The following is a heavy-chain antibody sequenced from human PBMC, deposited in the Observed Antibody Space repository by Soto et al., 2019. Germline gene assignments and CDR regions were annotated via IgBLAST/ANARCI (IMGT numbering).Heavy chain of an antibody. CDR3: ARGNHRWLQLWYFDL. J-gene: IGHJ2*01. CDR2: IIPIFGKV. Sequence: QVQLVQSGAEVKKPGSSVKVSCKASGGTFSNYPISWVRQAPGQGLEWMGGIIPIFGKVNYAQKFQGRVTITADESTSTAYMELSSLRFEDTAVYYCARGNHRWLQLWYFDLWGRGTLVTVSS. V-gene: IGHV1-69*12. CDR1: GGTFSNYP. D-gene: IGHD6-19*01.